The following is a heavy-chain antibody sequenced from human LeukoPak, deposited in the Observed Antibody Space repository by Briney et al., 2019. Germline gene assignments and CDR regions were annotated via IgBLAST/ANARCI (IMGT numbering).Heavy chain of an antibody. CDR1: GYSIRSGYY. D-gene: IGHD6-6*01. J-gene: IGHJ3*02. V-gene: IGHV4-38-2*02. Sequence: SETLSLTCTVSGYSIRSGYYWGWIRQPPRKGLEWIGYIYYSGSTNYNPSLKSRVTISVDTSKNQFSLKLSSVTAADTAVYYCARSSWDGAFDIWGQGTMVTVSS. CDR3: ARSSWDGAFDI. CDR2: IYYSGST.